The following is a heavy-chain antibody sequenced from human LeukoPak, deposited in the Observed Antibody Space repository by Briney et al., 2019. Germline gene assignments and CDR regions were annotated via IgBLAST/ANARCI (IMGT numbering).Heavy chain of an antibody. V-gene: IGHV3-23*01. CDR3: AKETDIVPAATTDY. D-gene: IGHD2-2*01. Sequence: PGGSLRLSCAASGFTFSDFAMSWVRQAPGKGLEWVSAISGSGGSTYYADSMKGRLTISRDNSKNTLYLQLNSLRAEDTAAYYCAKETDIVPAATTDYWGQGTLVTVSS. CDR2: ISGSGGST. J-gene: IGHJ4*02. CDR1: GFTFSDFA.